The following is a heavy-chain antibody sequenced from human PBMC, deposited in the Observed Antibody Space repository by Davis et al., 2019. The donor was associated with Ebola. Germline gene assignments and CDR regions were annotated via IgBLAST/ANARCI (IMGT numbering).Heavy chain of an antibody. D-gene: IGHD3-16*01. CDR2: IPNDGSSE. V-gene: IGHV3-30-3*01. J-gene: IGHJ4*02. CDR3: ARDSRSYDYIWGTYFY. Sequence: PGGSLRLSCAASGFTFSRFAMFWVRQAPGKGLEWVAVIPNDGSSEYYADSVKGRFFISRDNSNNTLYLQMNSLRPEDTAHYYCARDSRSYDYIWGTYFYWGQGTLVSVSS. CDR1: GFTFSRFA.